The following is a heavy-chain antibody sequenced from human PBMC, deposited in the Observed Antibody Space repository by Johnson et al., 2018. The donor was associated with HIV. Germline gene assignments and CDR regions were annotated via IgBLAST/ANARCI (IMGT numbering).Heavy chain of an antibody. D-gene: IGHD2-2*01. CDR1: GFTFSSYT. J-gene: IGHJ3*02. CDR3: ARDRCSSTSCIDALDI. Sequence: QVQLVESGGGVVQPGRSLRLSCVASGFTFSSYTMHWVRQAPGKGLEWVAVISYDGSNKYYADSVKGRFTISRDNSKNTLYLQMNSQRAEDTAVYYCARDRCSSTSCIDALDIWGQGTMVTVSS. CDR2: ISYDGSNK. V-gene: IGHV3-30-3*01.